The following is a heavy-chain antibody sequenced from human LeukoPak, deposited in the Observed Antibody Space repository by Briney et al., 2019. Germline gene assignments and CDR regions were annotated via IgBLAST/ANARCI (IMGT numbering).Heavy chain of an antibody. D-gene: IGHD3-10*01. Sequence: GRFTISRDNAKNSLYLQMNSLRAEDTAIYYCARGETRGPTTGFDSWGQGTLVTVSS. CDR3: ARGETRGPTTGFDS. J-gene: IGHJ4*02. V-gene: IGHV3-21*06.